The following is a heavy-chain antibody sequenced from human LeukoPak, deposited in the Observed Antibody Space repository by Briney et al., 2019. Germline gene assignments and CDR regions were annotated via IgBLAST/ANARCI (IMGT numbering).Heavy chain of an antibody. J-gene: IGHJ3*02. CDR1: GFTFSSYS. D-gene: IGHD2-21*02. V-gene: IGHV3-48*02. CDR2: ISGGSSSI. CDR3: ARDRCGGDCYRAFDI. Sequence: TGGSLRLSCAASGFTFSSYSMNGLRQAPGKGLEWVSYISGGSSSIYYADSVKGRFTISRDNDKNSLYLQMNSLRDEDTAVYYCARDRCGGDCYRAFDIWGQGTMVTVCS.